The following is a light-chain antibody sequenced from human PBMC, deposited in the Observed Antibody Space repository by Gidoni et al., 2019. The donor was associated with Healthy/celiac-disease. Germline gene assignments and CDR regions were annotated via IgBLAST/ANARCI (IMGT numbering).Light chain of an antibody. V-gene: IGKV1-39*01. CDR2: AAS. CDR1: QSISSY. Sequence: DIQMTQSPSSLSASVGDRVTITCRASQSISSYLNWYQQKPGKAPKLLIYAASSLQSGVPSRFSGGGSETDFTLTISSLQPEDFATYYCQQSYSTLFWTFGQGTKVEIK. J-gene: IGKJ1*01. CDR3: QQSYSTLFWT.